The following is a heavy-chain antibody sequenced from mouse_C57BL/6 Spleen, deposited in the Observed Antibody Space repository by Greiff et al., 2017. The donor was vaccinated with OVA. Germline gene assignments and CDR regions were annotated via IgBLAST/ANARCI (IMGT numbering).Heavy chain of an antibody. CDR1: GFTFSSYA. D-gene: IGHD2-4*01. Sequence: EVQWVESGGGLVKPGGSLKLSCAASGFTFSSYAMSWVRQTPEKRLEWVATISDGGSYTYYPDNVKGRFTISRDNAKNNLYLQMSHLKSEDTAMYYCARDDYDGGYYYAMDYWGQGTSVTVSS. CDR3: ARDDYDGGYYYAMDY. CDR2: ISDGGSYT. V-gene: IGHV5-4*01. J-gene: IGHJ4*01.